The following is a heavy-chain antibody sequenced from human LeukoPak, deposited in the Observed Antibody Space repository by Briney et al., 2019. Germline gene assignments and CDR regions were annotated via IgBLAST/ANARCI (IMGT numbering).Heavy chain of an antibody. J-gene: IGHJ1*01. D-gene: IGHD5-18*01. CDR1: GFTFKNYA. CDR3: VRHDSYIPF. CDR2: ISDNDGST. Sequence: PGGSLRLSCAASGFTFKNYAMSWARQTPGMGLEWVSAISDNDGSTYYTDSVKGRFTISRDNSKDTVYLQMNNLRAADTALYFCVRHDSYIPFWGQGSLVTVSS. V-gene: IGHV3-23*01.